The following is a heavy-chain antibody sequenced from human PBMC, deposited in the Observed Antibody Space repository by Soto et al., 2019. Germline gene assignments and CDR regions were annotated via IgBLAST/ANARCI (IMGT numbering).Heavy chain of an antibody. CDR3: AKDFDDSSGYYGYYFEY. J-gene: IGHJ4*02. D-gene: IGHD3-22*01. V-gene: IGHV3-23*01. Sequence: EVQLLESGGGLVQPGGSLRLSCAASGFTFSSYAMSWVRQAPGKGLEWVSDISGSGGSTYYADSVKGRFTISRDNSKNQLYLQMKSLRAEEKAVYYCAKDFDDSSGYYGYYFEYWGQGNLVTVSS. CDR2: ISGSGGST. CDR1: GFTFSSYA.